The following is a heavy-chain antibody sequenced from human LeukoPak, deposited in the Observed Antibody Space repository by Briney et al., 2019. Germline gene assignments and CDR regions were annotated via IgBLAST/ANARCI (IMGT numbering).Heavy chain of an antibody. CDR1: GGSISSGGYY. Sequence: SETLSLTCTVSGGSISSGGYYWSWIRQHPGKGLEWIGYIYYSGSTYYSPSLKSRVTISVDTSKNQFSLKLSPVTAADTAVYYCARIVPYYFDYWGQGTLVTVSS. J-gene: IGHJ4*02. CDR2: IYYSGST. V-gene: IGHV4-31*03. D-gene: IGHD2-21*01. CDR3: ARIVPYYFDY.